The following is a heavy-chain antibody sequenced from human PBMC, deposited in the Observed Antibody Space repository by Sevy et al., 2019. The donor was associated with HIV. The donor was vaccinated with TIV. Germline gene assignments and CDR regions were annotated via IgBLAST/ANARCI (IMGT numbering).Heavy chain of an antibody. J-gene: IGHJ6*02. V-gene: IGHV3-15*04. D-gene: IGHD5-18*01. Sequence: GGSLRLSCVASGFTFRNAWTTWVRQVPGKGLEWVGRIVNDPDGGTTDYAAPVKGRFIISRDDSKNTLYLQMNSLKTEDTAVYYCSTDIVVQSGYSYDFSRINPDFSHNSGADVWGQGTTVTVSS. CDR1: GFTFRNAW. CDR2: IVNDPDGGTT. CDR3: STDIVVQSGYSYDFSRINPDFSHNSGADV.